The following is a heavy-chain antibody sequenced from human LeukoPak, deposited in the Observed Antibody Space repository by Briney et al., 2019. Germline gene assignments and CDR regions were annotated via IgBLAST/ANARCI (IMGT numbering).Heavy chain of an antibody. J-gene: IGHJ4*02. D-gene: IGHD5-24*01. V-gene: IGHV4-38-2*02. CDR3: ARDGEMGTIENYFDY. Sequence: SETLSLTCTVSGYSISSGYYWGWIRQPPGKGLEWIASIYHSGTTYYNPSLKSRVTISVDTSKNQLSLKLSSVTAADTAVYYCARDGEMGTIENYFDYWGQGTLVTVSS. CDR1: GYSISSGYY. CDR2: IYHSGTT.